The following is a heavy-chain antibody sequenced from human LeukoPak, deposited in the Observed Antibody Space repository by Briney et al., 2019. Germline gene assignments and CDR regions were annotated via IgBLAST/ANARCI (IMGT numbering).Heavy chain of an antibody. J-gene: IGHJ4*02. Sequence: PSETLSLTCTVSGDSVSSDSYYWSWIQQPPGKGLEWIGYIYYSGTTKQNPSLKSRVTLSVDTSKNQLYLKLNSVTAADTAVYYCARDSRGYYDSSGYFDHWGQGTLVTVSS. V-gene: IGHV4-61*01. CDR3: ARDSRGYYDSSGYFDH. CDR2: IYYSGTT. D-gene: IGHD3-22*01. CDR1: GDSVSSDSYY.